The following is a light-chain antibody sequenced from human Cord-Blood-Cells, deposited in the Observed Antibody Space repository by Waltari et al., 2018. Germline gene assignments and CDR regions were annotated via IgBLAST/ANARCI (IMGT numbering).Light chain of an antibody. V-gene: IGKV3-11*01. J-gene: IGKJ4*01. CDR2: DAS. CDR1: QSVSSY. Sequence: EIVLTQSPATLSLSPGERATLSCRASQSVSSYLAWYQQKPGQAPRLLIYDASHRATGSPTRFRGSGSGTDFPHTNNSREPEGFGVDFFQERIKLPPAVHFGGGTKVGMK. CDR3: QERIKLPPAVH.